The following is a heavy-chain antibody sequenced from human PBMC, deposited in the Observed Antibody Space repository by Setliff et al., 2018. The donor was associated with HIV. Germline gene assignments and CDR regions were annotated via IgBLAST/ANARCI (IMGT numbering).Heavy chain of an antibody. V-gene: IGHV1-8*02. Sequence: ASVKVFCKPSGYAFTNYDINWVRQATGQGPEWMGWMNPNSGNTGYAQKFQGRVTMTRDTSISTAYMELSSLRSDDTAVYYCARGAWYSSGWYSSRYMDVWGKGTTVTVSS. CDR3: ARGAWYSSGWYSSRYMDV. J-gene: IGHJ6*03. D-gene: IGHD6-19*01. CDR2: MNPNSGNT. CDR1: GYAFTNYD.